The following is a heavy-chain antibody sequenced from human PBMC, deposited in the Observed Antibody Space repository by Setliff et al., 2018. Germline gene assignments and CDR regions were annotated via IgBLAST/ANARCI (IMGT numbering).Heavy chain of an antibody. D-gene: IGHD2-15*01. CDR1: GFTFSSYS. J-gene: IGHJ4*02. V-gene: IGHV3-49*04. CDR3: GRGSVGVETAPTFIDY. Sequence: PGGSLRLSCAASGFTFSSYSMNWVRQAPGKGLEWIGLIKNKGYGETTEFAASVKGRFTISRDDSKSIAYLHMSSLKTEDTAVYYCGRGSVGVETAPTFIDYWGQGTLVTVSS. CDR2: IKNKGYGETT.